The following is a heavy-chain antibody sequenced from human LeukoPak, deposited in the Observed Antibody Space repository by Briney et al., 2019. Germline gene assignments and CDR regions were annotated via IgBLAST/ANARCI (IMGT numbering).Heavy chain of an antibody. Sequence: SVKVSCKASGGTFSSYAISWVRQAPGQGLEWMGAIIPIFGTANYAQKFQGRVTITTDESTSTAYMELSSLRSEDTAVYYCAREGVEYSSSSGAFDIWGQGTMVTVSS. CDR3: AREGVEYSSSSGAFDI. V-gene: IGHV1-69*05. J-gene: IGHJ3*02. CDR2: IIPIFGTA. D-gene: IGHD6-6*01. CDR1: GGTFSSYA.